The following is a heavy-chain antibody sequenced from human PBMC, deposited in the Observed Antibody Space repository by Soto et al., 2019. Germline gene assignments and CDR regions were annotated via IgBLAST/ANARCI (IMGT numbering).Heavy chain of an antibody. J-gene: IGHJ4*02. CDR2: IRRNAYGGTT. D-gene: IGHD3-16*01. CDR1: GFTFGDYA. V-gene: IGHV3-49*04. Sequence: GGSLRLSCTTSGFTFGDYAPSWVRQAPGKGLEWVGFIRRNAYGGTTDYAASVKGRFTISRDDSKSIAYLQMNSLGTEDTALYYCTRASSLDFDFWGQGTLVTVSS. CDR3: TRASSLDFDF.